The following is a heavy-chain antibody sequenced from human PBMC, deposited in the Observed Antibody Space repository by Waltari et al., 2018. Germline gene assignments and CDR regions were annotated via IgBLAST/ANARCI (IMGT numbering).Heavy chain of an antibody. CDR1: GFTFSSYW. J-gene: IGHJ4*02. CDR2: SNRDWSST. CDR3: ARRAAGITYYFDY. Sequence: EVQLVESGGGLVQPGGSLRLSCAASGFTFSSYWMHWVRQAPGKGLVWASSSNRDWSSTSYADSVKGRFTISRDNAKNTLYLQMNSLRAEDTAVYYCARRAAGITYYFDYWGQGTLVTVSS. V-gene: IGHV3-74*01. D-gene: IGHD6-13*01.